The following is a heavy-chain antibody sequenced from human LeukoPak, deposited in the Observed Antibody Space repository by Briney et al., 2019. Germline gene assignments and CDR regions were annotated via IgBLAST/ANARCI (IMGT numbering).Heavy chain of an antibody. Sequence: GGSLRLSCSASGFFISDYAMHWVRQAPGKGLEYVSAISANGGRTYYADSVKGRFTISRDTSKNTLYLQMSSLRAEDTAMYHCVKDLYKGDSASWYFFHYWGQGTLVTVSS. CDR2: ISANGGRT. CDR3: VKDLYKGDSASWYFFHY. V-gene: IGHV3-64D*06. CDR1: GFFISDYA. D-gene: IGHD6-13*01. J-gene: IGHJ4*02.